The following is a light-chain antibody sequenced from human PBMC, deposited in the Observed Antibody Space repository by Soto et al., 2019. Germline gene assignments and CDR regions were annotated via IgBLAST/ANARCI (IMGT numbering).Light chain of an antibody. J-gene: IGLJ1*01. CDR2: EGT. V-gene: IGLV2-23*01. CDR1: SSNVGSYNL. CDR3: CSYAGNVNYV. Sequence: QSVLTQSASVSGSPGQSITISCTGTSSNVGSYNLVSWYQQHPGKAPKLLIYEGTKRPSGISDRFSGSKSGNTASLTISGLQAEDEADYYCCSYAGNVNYVFGTGTKVTVL.